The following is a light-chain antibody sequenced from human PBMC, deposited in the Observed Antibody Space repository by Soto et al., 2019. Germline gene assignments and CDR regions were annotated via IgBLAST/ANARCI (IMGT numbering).Light chain of an antibody. Sequence: QLVLTQPASVSGSPGQSITISCTGTSSDVGSYNLVSWYQHHSGKAPKLMIYEDTTRPSGVSNRFSGSKSGNTASLTISGLQAEDEADYYCCSYAGSRTIVFGGGTKLTVL. CDR1: SSDVGSYNL. CDR2: EDT. V-gene: IGLV2-23*01. CDR3: CSYAGSRTIV. J-gene: IGLJ2*01.